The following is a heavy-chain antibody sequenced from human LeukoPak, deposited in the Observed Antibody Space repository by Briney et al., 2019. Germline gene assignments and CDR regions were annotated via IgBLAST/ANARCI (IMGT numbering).Heavy chain of an antibody. J-gene: IGHJ4*02. CDR3: AGQGIGSSFVFEY. CDR1: GGSFSGFY. V-gene: IGHV4-34*01. CDR2: INHGGST. Sequence: SETLSLTCAVYGGSFSGFYWSWIRQPPGKGLEWIGEINHGGSTNCNPSLKSRVTISVDTSKNQFSLKLSSVTAADTAVYYCAGQGIGSSFVFEYWDQGTLVTVSS. D-gene: IGHD2-21*01.